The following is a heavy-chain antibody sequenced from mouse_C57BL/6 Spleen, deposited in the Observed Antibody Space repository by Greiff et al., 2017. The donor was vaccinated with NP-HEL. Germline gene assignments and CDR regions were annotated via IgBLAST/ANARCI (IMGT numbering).Heavy chain of an antibody. J-gene: IGHJ1*03. CDR3: ARALYFDV. CDR1: GFTFSSYA. Sequence: EVQGVESGGGLVKPGGSLKLSCAASGFTFSSYAMSWVRQTPEKRLEWVATISDGGSYTYYPDNVKGRFTISRDNAKNNLYLQMSHLKSEDTAMYYCARALYFDVWGTGTTVTVSS. CDR2: ISDGGSYT. V-gene: IGHV5-4*01.